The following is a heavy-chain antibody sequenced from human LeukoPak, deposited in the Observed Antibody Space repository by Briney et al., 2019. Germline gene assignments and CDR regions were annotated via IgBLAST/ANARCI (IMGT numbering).Heavy chain of an antibody. J-gene: IGHJ4*02. CDR1: GYTFTGYY. D-gene: IGHD3/OR15-3a*01. CDR3: ARDRGPSGYFDY. Sequence: ASVKVSCKASGYTFTGYYMHWVRQAPGQGLEGMGWINPNGGGTNYAQKFQGRVTMTRDTSISTAYMELSRLRSDDAAVYYCARDRGPSGYFDYWGQGTLVTVSS. V-gene: IGHV1-2*02. CDR2: INPNGGGT.